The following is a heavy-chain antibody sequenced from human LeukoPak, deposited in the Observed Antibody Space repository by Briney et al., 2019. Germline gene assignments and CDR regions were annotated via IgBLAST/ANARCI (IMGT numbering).Heavy chain of an antibody. J-gene: IGHJ4*02. CDR3: VREVTSGSFDS. CDR1: GFTFSNYA. CDR2: ISSDGSNG. V-gene: IGHV3-30*04. D-gene: IGHD1-26*01. Sequence: PGRSLRLSCAASGFTFSNYAMHWARQAPGRGLEWVTVISSDGSNGYYAGSVKGRFTISRDNSQNTLYVQMSSLRPEDTAMYYCVREVTSGSFDSWGQGTLVTVSS.